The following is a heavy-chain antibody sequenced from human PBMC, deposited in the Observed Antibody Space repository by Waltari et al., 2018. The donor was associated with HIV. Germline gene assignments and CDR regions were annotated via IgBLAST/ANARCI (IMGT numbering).Heavy chain of an antibody. CDR3: ARDICNGGSCYSYYFDY. CDR2: ITTDNGGT. D-gene: IGHD2-15*01. Sequence: QVQLVQSGAEVKKPGASVKISCKASGYTFTGYYMHWVRQASGQGLEWMGCITTDNGGTKYAQKLQGMVTMTRDTSISTAYIELSRLRSDDTAVYYCARDICNGGSCYSYYFDYWGQGTLVTVSS. CDR1: GYTFTGYY. V-gene: IGHV1-2*02. J-gene: IGHJ4*02.